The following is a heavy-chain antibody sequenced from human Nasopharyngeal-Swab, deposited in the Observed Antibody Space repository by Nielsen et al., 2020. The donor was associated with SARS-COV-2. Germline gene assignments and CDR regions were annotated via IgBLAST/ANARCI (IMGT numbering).Heavy chain of an antibody. CDR2: PHDSEVA. CDR1: GGSISSNY. Sequence: SETLSLTCSVSGGSISSNYWNWIRQPPGKGLEWIGYPHDSEVAKYNPSLKSRITISVDMSKNQFSLNLSSVTAADTAVYYCARAPALRGHSNMDVWGKGTTVTVSS. D-gene: IGHD2-15*01. CDR3: ARAPALRGHSNMDV. J-gene: IGHJ6*03. V-gene: IGHV4-59*01.